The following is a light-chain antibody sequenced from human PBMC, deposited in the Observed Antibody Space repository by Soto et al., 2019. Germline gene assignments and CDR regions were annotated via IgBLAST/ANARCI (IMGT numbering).Light chain of an antibody. CDR3: QQYDNWPIT. Sequence: ERVMTQSPATLSVSPGGRATLSCRASQTVTTDLAWYQQKPGQAPRLLISGASTRATGIPARLSGSGSGTEFTLTISSLRSEDFAVYYCQQYDNWPITFGQGTRLEI. CDR2: GAS. CDR1: QTVTTD. V-gene: IGKV3-15*01. J-gene: IGKJ5*01.